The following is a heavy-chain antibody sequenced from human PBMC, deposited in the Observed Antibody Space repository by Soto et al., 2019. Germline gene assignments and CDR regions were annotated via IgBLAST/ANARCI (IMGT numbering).Heavy chain of an antibody. J-gene: IGHJ4*02. D-gene: IGHD6-13*01. CDR3: ARGRAYSSSWVDY. CDR1: GGSFSGYY. V-gene: IGHV4-34*01. Sequence: QVQLQQWGAGLLKPSETLSLTCAVYGGSFSGYYWSWIRQPPGKGLEWIGEINHSGSTNYNPSLKGRVTISVDTSKNQYSLKLSSVTAADTAVYYCARGRAYSSSWVDYWGQGTLVTVSS. CDR2: INHSGST.